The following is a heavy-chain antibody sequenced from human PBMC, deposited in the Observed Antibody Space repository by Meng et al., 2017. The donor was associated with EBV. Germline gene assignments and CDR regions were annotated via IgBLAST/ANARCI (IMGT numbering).Heavy chain of an antibody. D-gene: IGHD6-19*01. CDR1: VDSISSFYY. Sequence: QLQLRESGPGQVKPSETLSLTCTVSVDSISSFYYWGWIRQPPGRGLEWIGSVHYTGSNYYSPSLKSRVTVSVDTSKNQFSLRLTSVTAADTAVYYCARPFPSWQSPRLDPFGAWGQGTLVTVAS. J-gene: IGHJ1*01. CDR2: VHYTGSN. CDR3: ARPFPSWQSPRLDPFGA. V-gene: IGHV4-39*01.